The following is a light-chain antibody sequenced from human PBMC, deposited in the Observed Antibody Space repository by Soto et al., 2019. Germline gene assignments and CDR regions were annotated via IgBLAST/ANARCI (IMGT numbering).Light chain of an antibody. V-gene: IGLV1-47*01. CDR1: SSNIGSNY. Sequence: QSVLTQPPSASGTPGQRVTISCSGSSSNIGSNYVYWYQQLPGTAPKLLIYRNDQRPSGVPDRFSGSKSGTSASLAISGLRFEDEADFYCAAWDNSLTNWVFGGGTQLTVL. J-gene: IGLJ3*02. CDR3: AAWDNSLTNWV. CDR2: RND.